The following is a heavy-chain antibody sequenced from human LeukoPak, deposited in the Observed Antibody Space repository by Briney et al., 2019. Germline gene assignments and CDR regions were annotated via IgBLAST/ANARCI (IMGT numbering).Heavy chain of an antibody. D-gene: IGHD6-6*01. CDR2: IHDSGST. CDR1: GASISSGDYH. J-gene: IGHJ4*02. CDR3: ARVVIAARRHFDY. Sequence: PSQTLSLTCTVSGASISSGDYHWNWIRQPPGKGLEWIGFIHDSGSTYYNPSLKSRVSISRDMSKNQFSLKLSSVTAADTAVYYCARVVIAARRHFDYWGQGTLVTVSS. V-gene: IGHV4-30-4*01.